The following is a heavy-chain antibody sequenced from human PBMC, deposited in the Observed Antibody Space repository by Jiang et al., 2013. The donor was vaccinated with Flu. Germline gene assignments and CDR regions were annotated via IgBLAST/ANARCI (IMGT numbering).Heavy chain of an antibody. CDR3: ARGFMGSASADPSDPHNWFDP. D-gene: IGHD2-15*01. V-gene: IGHV4-30-2*04. CDR2: HNGKA. J-gene: IGHJ5*02. Sequence: HNGKAYYNPSLRSRVSISVDTSKNQFSLRLTSVTAADTAVYHCARGFMGSASADPSDPHNWFDPWGQGARVTVSS.